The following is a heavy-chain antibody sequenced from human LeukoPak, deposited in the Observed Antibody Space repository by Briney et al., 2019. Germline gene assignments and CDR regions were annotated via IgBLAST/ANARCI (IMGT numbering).Heavy chain of an antibody. J-gene: IGHJ4*02. CDR2: IYTSGST. CDR3: ARARDYGDYFDY. D-gene: IGHD4-17*01. Sequence: PSQTLSLTCTVPGGSISSGSYYWSWIRQPAGKGLEWIGRIYTSGSTNYNPSLKSRVTISVDTSKKQFSLKLSSVTAADTAVYYCARARDYGDYFDYWGQGTLVTVSS. V-gene: IGHV4-61*02. CDR1: GGSISSGSYY.